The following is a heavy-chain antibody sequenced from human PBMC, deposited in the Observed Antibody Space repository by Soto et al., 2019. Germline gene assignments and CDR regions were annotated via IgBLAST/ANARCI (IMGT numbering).Heavy chain of an antibody. CDR3: AGAGATTNAFDI. J-gene: IGHJ3*02. V-gene: IGHV1-69*13. CDR2: IIPIFGTA. CDR1: GGTFSSYA. D-gene: IGHD1-26*01. Sequence: ASVKVSCKASGGTFSSYAISWVRQAPGQGLEWMGGIIPIFGTANYAQKFQGRVTITADESTSTAYMELSSLRSEDTAVYYCAGAGATTNAFDIWGQGTMVTVSS.